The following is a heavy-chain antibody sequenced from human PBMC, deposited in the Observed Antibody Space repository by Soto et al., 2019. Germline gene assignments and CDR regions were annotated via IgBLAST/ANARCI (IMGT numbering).Heavy chain of an antibody. CDR1: GFIFEDYA. CDR2: ITWNSDSL. D-gene: IGHD6-6*01. CDR3: TKSRGVAGRPLDN. J-gene: IGHJ4*02. Sequence: EVQLVESGGGLVQPGRSLRLSCAASGFIFEDYAMHWVRQAPGKVLEWVSSITWNSDSLSYTGSVKGRFTISRDNAKNSLYLEMDRLRTEDTALYFCTKSRGVAGRPLDNWGQGTFVTVSS. V-gene: IGHV3-9*01.